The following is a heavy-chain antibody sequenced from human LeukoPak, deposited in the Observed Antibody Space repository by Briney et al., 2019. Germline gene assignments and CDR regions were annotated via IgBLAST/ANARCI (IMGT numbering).Heavy chain of an antibody. CDR3: ARQDCGGDCVLHDAFDI. D-gene: IGHD2-21*01. CDR1: GGSIRTSYY. CDR2: IFYSGSA. Sequence: PSETLSLTCTVSGGSIRTSYYWGWIRQPPGRGLEWIASIFYSGSAYYNPSLKSRITILVDTSKSQFSLKMSSVTAADTAVYYCARQDCGGDCVLHDAFDIWGQGTMVTVSS. V-gene: IGHV4-39*01. J-gene: IGHJ3*02.